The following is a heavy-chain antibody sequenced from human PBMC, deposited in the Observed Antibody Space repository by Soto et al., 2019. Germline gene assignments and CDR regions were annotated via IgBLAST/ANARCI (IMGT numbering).Heavy chain of an antibody. CDR1: GGSISSYY. Sequence: PSETLSLTCTVSGGSISSYYWSWIRQPPGKGLEWIGYIYYSGSTNYNPSLKSRVTISVDTSKNQFSLKLSSVTAADTAVYYCARGTRSSWGLVLYYFDYWGQGTLVTVSS. CDR2: IYYSGST. D-gene: IGHD6-13*01. V-gene: IGHV4-59*01. J-gene: IGHJ4*02. CDR3: ARGTRSSWGLVLYYFDY.